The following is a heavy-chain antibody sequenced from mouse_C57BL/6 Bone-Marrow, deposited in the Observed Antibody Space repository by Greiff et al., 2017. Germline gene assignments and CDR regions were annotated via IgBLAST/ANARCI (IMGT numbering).Heavy chain of an antibody. J-gene: IGHJ3*01. CDR1: GFTFSDFY. D-gene: IGHD1-1*01. V-gene: IGHV7-1*01. CDR3: ARDYYGSSYEVAY. Sequence: EVKVVESGGGLVQSGRSLRLSCATSGFTFSDFYMEWVRQAPGKGLEWIAASRNKANDYTTEYSASVKGRFIVSRDTSQSILYLQMNALGAEDTAIYYCARDYYGSSYEVAYWGQGTLVTVSA. CDR2: SRNKANDYTT.